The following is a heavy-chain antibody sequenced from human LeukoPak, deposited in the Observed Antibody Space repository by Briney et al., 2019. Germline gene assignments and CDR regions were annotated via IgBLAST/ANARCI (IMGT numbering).Heavy chain of an antibody. D-gene: IGHD6-19*01. J-gene: IGHJ4*02. V-gene: IGHV3-33*01. Sequence: GGSLRFSCAASXFTFSSYVMHWVRQAPGKGLEWVAVIWYDGSNKYYADSVKGRFTISRDNSKNTLYLQMNSLRAEDTAVYYCARLADSYSSGNYWGQGTLVTVSS. CDR1: XFTFSSYV. CDR3: ARLADSYSSGNY. CDR2: IWYDGSNK.